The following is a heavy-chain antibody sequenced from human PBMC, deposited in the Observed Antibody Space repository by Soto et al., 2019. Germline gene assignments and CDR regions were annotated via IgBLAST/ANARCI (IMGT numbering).Heavy chain of an antibody. CDR3: ASKGTWVGGSSWYGVDY. CDR2: IIPIFGTA. V-gene: IGHV1-69*12. Sequence: QVQLVQSGAEVKKPGSSVKVSCKASGGTFSSYAISWVRQAPGQGLEWMGGIIPIFGTANYAQKFQGRVTISAVESTSTAYMELSSLRSYGTAVYYCASKGTWVGGSSWYGVDYWGQGTLVTVSS. D-gene: IGHD6-13*01. CDR1: GGTFSSYA. J-gene: IGHJ4*02.